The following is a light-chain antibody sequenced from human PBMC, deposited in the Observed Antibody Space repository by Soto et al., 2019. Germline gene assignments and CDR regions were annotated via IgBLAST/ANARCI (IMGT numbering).Light chain of an antibody. J-gene: IGKJ1*01. CDR2: DAS. V-gene: IGKV1-5*01. Sequence: DIQMTQSPSTRSESVGDRVTITCRASQIISSWLDWCQQKPGKAPKLLIYDASSLESVVPSRFSGSGSGTEFTLTISSLQPDDFASYYCQQYNSYSSTFGQGTKVEIK. CDR1: QIISSW. CDR3: QQYNSYSST.